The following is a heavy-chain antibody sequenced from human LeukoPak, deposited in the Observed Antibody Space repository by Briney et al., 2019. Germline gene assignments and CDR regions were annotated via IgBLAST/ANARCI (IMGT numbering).Heavy chain of an antibody. D-gene: IGHD3-10*01. J-gene: IGHJ5*02. CDR2: IIPILGIA. Sequence: GASVKLSCKASGGTFSSYAISWVRQAPGQGLEWMGRIIPILGIANYAQKFQGRVTITADKSTSTAYMELRSQRSEDTAVYDCSRVPVILCFGDCRNWFDPWGQGTLVTVSS. CDR3: SRVPVILCFGDCRNWFDP. V-gene: IGHV1-69*04. CDR1: GGTFSSYA.